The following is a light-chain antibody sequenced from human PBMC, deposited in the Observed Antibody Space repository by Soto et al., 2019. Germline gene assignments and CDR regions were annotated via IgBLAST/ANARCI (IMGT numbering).Light chain of an antibody. CDR2: EVS. CDR3: CSCAGSSTVV. CDR1: SSDVGGYNL. J-gene: IGLJ2*01. Sequence: QSALTQPASVSGSPGQSITISCTGTSSDVGGYNLVSWYQQHPGKAPKLMIYEVSKRPSGVSNRFSGSKSGNTASLTISGLQAEDEADYYCCSCAGSSTVVFGGGTQLTVL. V-gene: IGLV2-23*02.